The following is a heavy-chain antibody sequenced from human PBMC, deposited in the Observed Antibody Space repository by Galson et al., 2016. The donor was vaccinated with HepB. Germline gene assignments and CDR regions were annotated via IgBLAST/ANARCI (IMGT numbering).Heavy chain of an antibody. CDR3: ARALTMVRWAYGH. CDR2: SRNKPNSYTT. J-gene: IGHJ4*02. Sequence: SLRLSCAASGFIFSEYYMDWVRQAPGKGLEWVGRSRNKPNSYTTEYAASVKGRFTISGDDSSNSLFLQMNSLKTEDTAAYYCARALTMVRWAYGHWGQGTLVTVSS. V-gene: IGHV3-72*01. D-gene: IGHD3-10*01. CDR1: GFIFSEYY.